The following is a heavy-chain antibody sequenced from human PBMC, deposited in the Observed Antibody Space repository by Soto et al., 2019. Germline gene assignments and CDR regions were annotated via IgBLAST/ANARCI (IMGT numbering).Heavy chain of an antibody. CDR2: IYFTPSK. CDR3: GRQPGHWDSTTCFGYYTVDF. D-gene: IGHD2-2*01. Sequence: QLQLQESGQRLVKPSETLSLTCSVSGGSISSRSNSWGWIRQPPGKGLEWIGSIYFTPSKHYNPSLEGRVAISADTPNNQSSLRLSSVTASDTAVYYCGRQPGHWDSTTCFGYYTVDFWGQGTTVTVSS. V-gene: IGHV4-39*01. CDR1: GGSISSRSNS. J-gene: IGHJ6*02.